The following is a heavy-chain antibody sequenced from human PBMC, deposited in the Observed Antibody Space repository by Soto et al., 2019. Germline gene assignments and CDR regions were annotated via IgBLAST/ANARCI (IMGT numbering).Heavy chain of an antibody. CDR1: GFTFRTYR. V-gene: IGHV3-15*07. CDR3: TTQGGVTWPPY. CDR2: IQSNGDGGTV. J-gene: IGHJ4*02. Sequence: VQLVESGGGLVKPGGSLRLSCEASGFTFRTYRMNWVRQAPGKGLEWVGRIQSNGDGGTVEYAASVKDRFTISRDDSKNTMDLQMNSLRTEDTAVYYCTTQGGVTWPPYWGQGTLVTVSS.